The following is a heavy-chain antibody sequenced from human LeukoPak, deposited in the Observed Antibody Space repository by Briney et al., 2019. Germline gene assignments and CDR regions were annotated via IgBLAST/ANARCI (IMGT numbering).Heavy chain of an antibody. Sequence: SETLSLTCTVSGGSISSYYWSWIRQPPGKGLEWIGYIYYSGSTNYNPSLKSRVTISVDTSKNQFSLKLSSVTAADTAVYYCARVDIVGATPFDYWGQGTLVTVSS. V-gene: IGHV4-59*01. CDR1: GGSISSYY. J-gene: IGHJ4*02. D-gene: IGHD1-26*01. CDR3: ARVDIVGATPFDY. CDR2: IYYSGST.